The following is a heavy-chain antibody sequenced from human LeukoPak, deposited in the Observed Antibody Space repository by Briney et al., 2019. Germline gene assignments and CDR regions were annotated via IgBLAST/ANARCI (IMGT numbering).Heavy chain of an antibody. CDR1: GYTFTSYY. Sequence: ASVKVSCKASGYTFTSYYMHWVRQAPGQGLEWMGIINPSGGSTSYAQKFQGRVTMTRDTSTSTVYMELSSLRSEDTAVYYCARGVLGDTAMEYFDYWGQGTLVTVPS. CDR2: INPSGGST. CDR3: ARGVLGDTAMEYFDY. J-gene: IGHJ4*02. V-gene: IGHV1-46*01. D-gene: IGHD5-18*01.